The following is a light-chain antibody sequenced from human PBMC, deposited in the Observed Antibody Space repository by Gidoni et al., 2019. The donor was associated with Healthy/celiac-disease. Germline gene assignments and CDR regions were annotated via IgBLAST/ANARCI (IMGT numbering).Light chain of an antibody. CDR1: HGISNY. V-gene: IGKV1-27*01. CDR3: QKYNSAPYT. CDR2: AAS. J-gene: IGKJ2*01. Sequence: DIQMTQSRSSLSASVGDRVTITCRASHGISNYLAWYQQKPGKVPKLLIYAASTLQSRVPSRFSGSGSGTDFTLTISSLQPEDVASYYCQKYNSAPYTFGQGTKLEIK.